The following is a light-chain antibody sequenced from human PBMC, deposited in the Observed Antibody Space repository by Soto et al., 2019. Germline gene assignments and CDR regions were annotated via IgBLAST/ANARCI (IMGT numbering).Light chain of an antibody. V-gene: IGLV2-8*01. Sequence: QSVLTQPPSASGSPGQSVTISCTGTSSDIGVFDFVSRYQQHPGKAPKVIIYQVNKRPSGVPDRFSGSKSGNTASLTVSGLRPEDEADYFCSSFAGSNSPYVFGTGTKVTVL. J-gene: IGLJ1*01. CDR2: QVN. CDR1: SSDIGVFDF. CDR3: SSFAGSNSPYV.